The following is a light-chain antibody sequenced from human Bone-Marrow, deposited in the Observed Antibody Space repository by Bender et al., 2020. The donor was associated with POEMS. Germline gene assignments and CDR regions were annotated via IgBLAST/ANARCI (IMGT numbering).Light chain of an antibody. CDR3: SSYTSSITPYV. CDR2: EVT. V-gene: IGLV2-14*01. J-gene: IGLJ1*01. CDR1: SSDVGAYNY. Sequence: QSALTQPRSVSGSPGQSVTISCTGTSSDVGAYNYVSWYQQHPGKAPKLLIHEVTKRPSGVSNRFSGSKSGNTASLTISGLQAEDEADYYCSSYTSSITPYVFGTGTTVTVL.